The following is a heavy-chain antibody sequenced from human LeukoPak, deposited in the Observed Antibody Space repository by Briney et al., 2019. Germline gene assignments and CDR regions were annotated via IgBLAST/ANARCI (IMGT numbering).Heavy chain of an antibody. CDR1: GCSISGYY. D-gene: IGHD5-12*01. CDR2: VYHRGST. J-gene: IGHJ3*02. Sequence: SETLSLTCTVSGCSISGYYWSWIRQTPGKGLEWMGYVYHRGSTNYNPSLKSRVTISVDTSKNQFSLRLTSVTAADTAMYYCARDRFDFPGAFDIWGQGTMVIVSS. V-gene: IGHV4-59*01. CDR3: ARDRFDFPGAFDI.